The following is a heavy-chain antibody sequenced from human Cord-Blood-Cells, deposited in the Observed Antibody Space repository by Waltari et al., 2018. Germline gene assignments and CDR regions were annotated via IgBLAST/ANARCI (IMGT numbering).Heavy chain of an antibody. J-gene: IGHJ4*02. V-gene: IGHV3-30*04. CDR1: GFTFSSYA. Sequence: QVQLVESGGGVVQPGRSLRLSCAASGFTFSSYAMHWVRQAPGKGLEWVAVISYDGSNKYYADSVKGRFTISRDKSKNTLYLQMNSLRAEDTAVYYCARPVWFGELLSPYFDYWGQGTLVTVSS. CDR2: ISYDGSNK. D-gene: IGHD3-10*01. CDR3: ARPVWFGELLSPYFDY.